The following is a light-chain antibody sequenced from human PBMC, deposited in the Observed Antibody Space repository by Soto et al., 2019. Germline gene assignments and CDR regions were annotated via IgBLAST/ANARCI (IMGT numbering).Light chain of an antibody. CDR2: GAS. J-gene: IGKJ2*01. CDR1: QSVSSNY. CDR3: QQYGSSPPYT. V-gene: IGKV3-20*01. Sequence: EIVLTQSPGTLSLSPGEGATLSCRASQSVSSNYLAWYQQKPGQAPRLLIFGASNRASDIPDRFSGSGSWTDFTLTISRLEPEDVAVYYCQQYGSSPPYTFGQGTKLEIK.